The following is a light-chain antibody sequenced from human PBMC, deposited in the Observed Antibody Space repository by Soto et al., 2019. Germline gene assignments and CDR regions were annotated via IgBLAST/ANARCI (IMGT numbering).Light chain of an antibody. CDR3: QQYGGSVPWT. V-gene: IGKV3-20*01. CDR1: QTISRNY. J-gene: IGKJ1*01. CDR2: GAS. Sequence: ELVLTQSPGTLSLSPGERATVSCRASQTISRNYLVWYQKKPGQAPRLLIYGASTRDTGITDRFTGSGSGTDFTLTISRLEPEDFAGYNRQQYGGSVPWTSGKGNKVE.